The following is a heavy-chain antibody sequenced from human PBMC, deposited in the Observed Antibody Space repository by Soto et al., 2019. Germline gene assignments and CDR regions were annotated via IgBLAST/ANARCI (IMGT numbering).Heavy chain of an antibody. CDR3: ARHTHGSSYYYYYGMDV. J-gene: IGHJ6*02. V-gene: IGHV5-10-1*01. D-gene: IGHD6-6*01. CDR2: IDPSDSYT. Sequence: PGESLKISCKGSGYSFTSYWISWVRQMPGKGLEWMGRIDPSDSYTNYSPSFQGHVTISADKSISTAYLQWSSLKASDTAMYYCARHTHGSSYYYYYGMDVWGQGTTVTAP. CDR1: GYSFTSYW.